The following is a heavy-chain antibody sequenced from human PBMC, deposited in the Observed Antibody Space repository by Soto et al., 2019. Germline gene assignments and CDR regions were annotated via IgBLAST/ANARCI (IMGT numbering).Heavy chain of an antibody. D-gene: IGHD6-13*01. J-gene: IGHJ5*02. V-gene: IGHV1-46*01. CDR1: GYTFTSYY. Sequence: QVQLVQSGAEVKKPGASVKVSCKASGYTFTSYYMHWVRQAPGQGLEWMGIINPSGGSTSYAQKFQGRVTMTRDTSTSTVYMELSSLRSEDTAVYYCARSWGPYSSSWYWFDPWGQGTLVTVSS. CDR3: ARSWGPYSSSWYWFDP. CDR2: INPSGGST.